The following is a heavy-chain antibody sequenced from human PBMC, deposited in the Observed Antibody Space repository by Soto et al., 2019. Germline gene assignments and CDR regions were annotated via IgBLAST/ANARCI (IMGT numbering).Heavy chain of an antibody. CDR3: ASPLRDGYNYLAY. V-gene: IGHV4-59*01. D-gene: IGHD5-12*01. CDR1: GGSISSYY. J-gene: IGHJ4*02. Sequence: QVQLQESGPGLVKPSETLSLTCTVSGGSISSYYWSWIRQPPGKGLEWIGYIYYSGSTNYNPSLKSRVTISVDTSKNQFSLKLSSVTAADTAVYYCASPLRDGYNYLAYWGQGTLVTVSS. CDR2: IYYSGST.